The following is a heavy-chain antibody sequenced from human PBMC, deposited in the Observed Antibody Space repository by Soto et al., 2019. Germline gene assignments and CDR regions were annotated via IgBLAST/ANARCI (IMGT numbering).Heavy chain of an antibody. V-gene: IGHV1-69*15. CDR1: GGTFSNYA. J-gene: IGHJ5*02. CDR2: ISPIFGSA. D-gene: IGHD5-12*01. Sequence: QVQLVQSGAEVKKPGSSVKVSCKASGGTFSNYAITWVRQAPGQGLEWLGRISPIFGSANYAQKFQGRVTITADESTTTAYMERSSLRYDDTSFYYCAKDGGKDGYFGNWFDPWGQGTLVTVSS. CDR3: AKDGGKDGYFGNWFDP.